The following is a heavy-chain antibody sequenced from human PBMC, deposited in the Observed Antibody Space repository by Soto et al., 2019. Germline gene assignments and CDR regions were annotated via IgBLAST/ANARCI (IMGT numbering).Heavy chain of an antibody. CDR2: INPSGGST. V-gene: IGHV1-46*01. CDR1: GYTFTSYY. D-gene: IGHD6-6*01. Sequence: GASVNVSCKASGYTFTSYYMHWVRQAPGQGLEWMGIINPSGGSTSYAQKFQGRVSMTRDTSTSTVYMELSSLRSEDTAVYYCARAFVAAPPYYYYYGMDVWGQGTTVTVSS. CDR3: ARAFVAAPPYYYYYGMDV. J-gene: IGHJ6*02.